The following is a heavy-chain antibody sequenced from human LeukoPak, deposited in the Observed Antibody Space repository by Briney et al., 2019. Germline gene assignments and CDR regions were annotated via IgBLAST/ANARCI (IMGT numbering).Heavy chain of an antibody. D-gene: IGHD6-13*01. CDR1: GGSISSGDYY. CDR3: ARPYYHRPDSSSLNRAFDI. J-gene: IGHJ3*02. CDR2: IYYSGST. Sequence: SETLSLTCTVSGGSISSGDYYWSWIRQPPGKGLEWIGYIYYSGSTYYNPSLKSRVTISVDTSKNQFSLKLSSVTAADTAVYYCARPYYHRPDSSSLNRAFDIWGQGTMVTVSS. V-gene: IGHV4-30-4*01.